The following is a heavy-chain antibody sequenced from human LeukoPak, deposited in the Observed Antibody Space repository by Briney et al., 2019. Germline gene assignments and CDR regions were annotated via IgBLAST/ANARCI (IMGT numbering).Heavy chain of an antibody. V-gene: IGHV1-2*02. Sequence: ASVKVSCKASEYTFTGYYMHWVRQAPGQGLEWMGWINPNSGGTNYAQKFQGRVTMTRDTSISTAYMELSRLRSDDTAVYYCARELVLLWFGELSDGMDVWGQGTTVTVSS. CDR1: EYTFTGYY. D-gene: IGHD3-10*01. CDR3: ARELVLLWFGELSDGMDV. J-gene: IGHJ6*02. CDR2: INPNSGGT.